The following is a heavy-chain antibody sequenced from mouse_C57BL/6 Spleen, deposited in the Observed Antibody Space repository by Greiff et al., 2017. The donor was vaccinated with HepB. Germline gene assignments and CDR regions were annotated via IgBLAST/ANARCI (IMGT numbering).Heavy chain of an antibody. CDR3: ASGITTVVAEAMDY. D-gene: IGHD1-1*01. CDR2: INPYNGDT. CDR1: GYSFTGYF. Sequence: EVQLQQSGPELVKPGDSVKISCKASGYSFTGYFMNWVMQSHGKSLEWIGRINPYNGDTFYNQKFKGKATLTVDKSSSTAHMELRSLTSEDSAVYYSASGITTVVAEAMDYWGQGTSVTVSS. J-gene: IGHJ4*01. V-gene: IGHV1-20*01.